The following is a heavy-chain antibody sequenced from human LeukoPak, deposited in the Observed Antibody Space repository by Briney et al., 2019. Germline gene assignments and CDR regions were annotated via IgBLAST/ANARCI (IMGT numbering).Heavy chain of an antibody. CDR1: GYSISSGYY. CDR3: ARAVGSGSFQTYYYYMDV. D-gene: IGHD3-10*01. J-gene: IGHJ6*03. Sequence: ASETLSLTCTVSGYSISSGYYWGWIRQPPGKGLEWIGSIYHSGSTYYNPSLKSRVTMSVDTSKNQFSLKLSSVTAADTAVYYCARAVGSGSFQTYYYYMDVWGKGTTVTISS. V-gene: IGHV4-38-2*02. CDR2: IYHSGST.